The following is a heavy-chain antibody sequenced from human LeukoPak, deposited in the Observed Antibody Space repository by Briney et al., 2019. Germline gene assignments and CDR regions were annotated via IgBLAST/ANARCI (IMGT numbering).Heavy chain of an antibody. CDR2: IIPIFGTT. J-gene: IGHJ6*02. V-gene: IGHV1-69*13. D-gene: IGHD2-2*01. CDR1: GGTFRNYA. CDR3: AGATHCSSTSCNHNYYYYGMDV. Sequence: GAPVKVSCKASGGTFRNYAISWVRQAPGQGLEWMGGIIPIFGTTNSAQKFQGRVTITADESTSTAYMELSSLRSEDTAVYYCAGATHCSSTSCNHNYYYYGMDVWGQGTTVTVSS.